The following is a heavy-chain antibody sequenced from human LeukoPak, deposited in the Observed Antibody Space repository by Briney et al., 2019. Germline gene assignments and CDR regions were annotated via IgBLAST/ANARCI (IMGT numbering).Heavy chain of an antibody. V-gene: IGHV4-39*07. D-gene: IGHD6-13*01. CDR3: ARAGPPYSSRHINWFDP. Sequence: SETLSLTCTVSGGSISSSSYYWGCIRQPPGKGLEWIGSIYYSGSTYYNPSLKSRVTISVDTSKNQFSLKLSSVTAADTAVYYCARAGPPYSSRHINWFDPWGQGTLVTVSS. J-gene: IGHJ5*02. CDR2: IYYSGST. CDR1: GGSISSSSYY.